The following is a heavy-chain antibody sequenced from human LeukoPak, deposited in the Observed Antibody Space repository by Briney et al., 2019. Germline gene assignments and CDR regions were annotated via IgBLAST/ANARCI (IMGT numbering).Heavy chain of an antibody. Sequence: GGSLRLSCAASGFTFSSYWMSWGRQAPGEGLEGGAHIKQDGSEKYYVHSVKGRFTISRDNAKNSLYLQMNSLRAEDTAVYYCAREGSDWNYYYYMDVWGKGTTVTISS. CDR2: IKQDGSEK. D-gene: IGHD6-19*01. J-gene: IGHJ6*03. CDR3: AREGSDWNYYYYMDV. CDR1: GFTFSSYW. V-gene: IGHV3-7*01.